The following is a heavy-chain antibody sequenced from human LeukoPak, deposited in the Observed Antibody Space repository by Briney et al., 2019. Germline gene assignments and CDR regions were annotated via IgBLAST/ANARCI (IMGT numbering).Heavy chain of an antibody. CDR1: GDSISSYY. D-gene: IGHD6-19*01. CDR2: IYYSGST. J-gene: IGHJ4*02. V-gene: IGHV4-59*01. CDR3: ARPVAGYVYYFDY. Sequence: SETLSLTCNVSGDSISSYYWSWIRQPPGKGLEWIGHIYYSGSTNYNPSLKSRVTISVDTSKNQFSLNLSSVTAADTAVYYCARPVAGYVYYFDYWGQGTLVTVSS.